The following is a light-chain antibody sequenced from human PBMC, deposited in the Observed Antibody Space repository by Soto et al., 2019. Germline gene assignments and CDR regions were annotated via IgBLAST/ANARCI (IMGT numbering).Light chain of an antibody. J-gene: IGKJ1*01. Sequence: DIQMTQSPSTLSASVGDRVTITCRASQTISTLLAWYQQRPGKAPNLLIYKASSLESGVRSRFSGSGSGTEFTLTISSLQPDDFATYFCQQYSTYPWTFGQGTKVEVK. CDR2: KAS. CDR1: QTISTL. V-gene: IGKV1-5*03. CDR3: QQYSTYPWT.